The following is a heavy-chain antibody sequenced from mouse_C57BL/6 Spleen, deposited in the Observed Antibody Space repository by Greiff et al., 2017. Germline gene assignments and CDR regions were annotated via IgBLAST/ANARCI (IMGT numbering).Heavy chain of an antibody. D-gene: IGHD3-2*01. CDR1: GYTFTSYW. J-gene: IGHJ3*01. Sequence: QVQLQQPGAELVRPGSSVKLSCKASGYTFTSYWMHWVKQRPIQGLEWIGNIDPSDSETHYNQKFKDKATLTVDKSSSTAYMQLSSLTSEDSAVYYCARDRTALATGFAYWGQGTLVTVSA. CDR2: IDPSDSET. V-gene: IGHV1-52*01. CDR3: ARDRTALATGFAY.